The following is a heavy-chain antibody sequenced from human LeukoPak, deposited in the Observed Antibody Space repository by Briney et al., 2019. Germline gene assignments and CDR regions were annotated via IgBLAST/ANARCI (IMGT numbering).Heavy chain of an antibody. J-gene: IGHJ4*02. Sequence: GGSLRLSCAASGFTFSNYAMNWVRQAPGKGLEWVSLISGSTGSTYYADSVKGRFTISRDNSKNTLYLQMNSLRAEDTAVYYCATAAAAGGFDYWGQGTLVTVSS. V-gene: IGHV3-23*01. CDR2: ISGSTGST. CDR3: ATAAAAGGFDY. D-gene: IGHD6-13*01. CDR1: GFTFSNYA.